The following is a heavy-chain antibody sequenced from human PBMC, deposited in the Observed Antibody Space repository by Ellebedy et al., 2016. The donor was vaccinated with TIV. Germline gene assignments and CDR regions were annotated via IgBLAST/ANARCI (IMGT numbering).Heavy chain of an antibody. CDR3: ARDSWTYYDILTGYYSYYFDY. D-gene: IGHD3-9*01. CDR2: ISYDGSNK. CDR1: GFTFSSYA. J-gene: IGHJ4*02. V-gene: IGHV3-30*04. Sequence: GGSLRLXXAASGFTFSSYAMHWVRQAPGKGLEWVAVISYDGSNKYYADSVKGRFTISRDNSKNTLYLQMNSLRAEDTAVYYCARDSWTYYDILTGYYSYYFDYWGQGTLATVSS.